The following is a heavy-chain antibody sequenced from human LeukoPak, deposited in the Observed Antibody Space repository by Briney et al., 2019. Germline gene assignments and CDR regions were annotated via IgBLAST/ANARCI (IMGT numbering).Heavy chain of an antibody. D-gene: IGHD3-10*01. J-gene: IGHJ4*02. CDR2: ISGSGGST. CDR1: GFTFSSYG. CDR3: AAEGYGSGSYPLY. V-gene: IGHV3-23*01. Sequence: GGSLRLSCAASGFTFSSYGMSWVRQAPGKGLEWASAISGSGGSTYYADSVKGRFTISRDNFKNTLYLQMNSLRAEDTAVYYCAAEGYGSGSYPLYWGQGTLVTVSS.